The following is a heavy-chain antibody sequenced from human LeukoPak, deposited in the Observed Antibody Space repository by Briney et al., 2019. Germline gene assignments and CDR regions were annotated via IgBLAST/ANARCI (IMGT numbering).Heavy chain of an antibody. V-gene: IGHV5-51*01. D-gene: IGHD3-10*01. Sequence: GESLKISCKGSGYSFTSYWIAWVRQLPGKGLEWMGIIYPGDSDTRHSPSFQGQVTISADKSISTAYLQWSSLKASDTAMYYCARPSGSYFKDYFDYWGQGTLVTVSS. CDR2: IYPGDSDT. CDR1: GYSFTSYW. J-gene: IGHJ4*02. CDR3: ARPSGSYFKDYFDY.